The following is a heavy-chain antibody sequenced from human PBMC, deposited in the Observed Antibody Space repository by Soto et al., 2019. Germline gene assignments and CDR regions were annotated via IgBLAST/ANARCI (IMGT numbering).Heavy chain of an antibody. CDR1: GYTFSSYH. CDR3: ARDLPAVDY. V-gene: IGHV1-18*01. J-gene: IGHJ4*02. Sequence: QIQLVQSGAEVKKPGASVKVSCKASGYTFSSYHITWVRQAPGQGLEWMGWISAYNGNTNYAQNLQGRVTLTTDPSTSTAYMELRSLISDDTAVYYCARDLPAVDYWGQGTLVTVSS. CDR2: ISAYNGNT.